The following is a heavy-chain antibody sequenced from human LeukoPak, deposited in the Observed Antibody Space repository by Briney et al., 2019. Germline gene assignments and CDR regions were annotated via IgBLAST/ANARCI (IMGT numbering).Heavy chain of an antibody. CDR3: VWELQSYVNFDY. D-gene: IGHD5-24*01. CDR2: ISYDESNK. J-gene: IGHJ4*02. Sequence: GGSLRLSCAASGFTFSSYAMHWVRQAPGKGLEWVAVISYDESNKYYADSVKGRFTISRDNSKNTLYLQMNSLRAEDTAVYYCVWELQSYVNFDYWGQGTLVTVSS. V-gene: IGHV3-30-3*01. CDR1: GFTFSSYA.